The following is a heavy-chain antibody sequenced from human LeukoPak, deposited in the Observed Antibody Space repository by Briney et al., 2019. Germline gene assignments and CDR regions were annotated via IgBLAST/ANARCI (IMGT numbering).Heavy chain of an antibody. D-gene: IGHD3-22*01. CDR3: ARPNRVVVITTSFDY. CDR1: GFTFSTYW. Sequence: GGSLRLSCEASGFTFSTYWMHWVRQAPGKGLEWVSRINSDGRRTTYADSVQGRFTISRDNSKNTLYLQMNSLRAEDTAVYYCARPNRVVVITTSFDYWGQGTLVTVSS. V-gene: IGHV3-74*01. CDR2: INSDGRRT. J-gene: IGHJ4*02.